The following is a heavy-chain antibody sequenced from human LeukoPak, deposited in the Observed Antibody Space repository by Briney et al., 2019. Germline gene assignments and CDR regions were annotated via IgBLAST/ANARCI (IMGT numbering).Heavy chain of an antibody. CDR3: ARQPAGYSYGAGAFDI. CDR1: GFTFSNYA. J-gene: IGHJ3*02. D-gene: IGHD5-18*01. V-gene: IGHV3-23*01. Sequence: GGSLRLSCAASGFTFSNYAMSWVRLAPGKGLEWVSIISATGVNTYYADSVKGRFTISRDNSKNTLYLQMNSLRAEDTAVYYCARQPAGYSYGAGAFDIWGQGTMVTVSS. CDR2: ISATGVNT.